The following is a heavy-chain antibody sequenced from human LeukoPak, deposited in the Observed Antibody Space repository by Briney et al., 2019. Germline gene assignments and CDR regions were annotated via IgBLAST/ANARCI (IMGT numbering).Heavy chain of an antibody. V-gene: IGHV4-59*01. CDR3: ARVTGYMIEDYFDY. J-gene: IGHJ4*02. CDR1: GGSISSYY. CDR2: IYYSGST. D-gene: IGHD3-22*01. Sequence: SETLSLTCTVSGGSISSYYWSWIRQPPGKGLEWIGYIYYSGSTNYNPSLKGRVTISVDTSKNQFSLKLSSVTAADTAVYYCARVTGYMIEDYFDYWGQGTLVTVSS.